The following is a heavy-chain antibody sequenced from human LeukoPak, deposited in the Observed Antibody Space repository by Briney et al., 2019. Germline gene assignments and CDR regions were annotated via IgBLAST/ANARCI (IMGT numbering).Heavy chain of an antibody. CDR1: GFDFEDYA. J-gene: IGHJ4*02. V-gene: IGHV3-9*01. Sequence: GGSLRLSCAASGFDFEDYAIHWVRQVPGKGLEWVSGISWNSGAKAYADSVKGRFTISRDNSKNTLYLQMNSLRAEDTAVYYCARGFSRYSSSSDQCWGQGTLVTVSS. CDR2: ISWNSGAK. CDR3: ARGFSRYSSSSDQC. D-gene: IGHD6-6*01.